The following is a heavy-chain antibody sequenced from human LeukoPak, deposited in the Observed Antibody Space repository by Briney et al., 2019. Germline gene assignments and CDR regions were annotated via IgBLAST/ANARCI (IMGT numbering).Heavy chain of an antibody. CDR3: ARGVRFRGYVDY. D-gene: IGHD3-16*01. V-gene: IGHV3-48*03. Sequence: GGSLRLSCAASGFTFSSFEMKWVRQAPGKGLEWASYISSGGSTIYYADSVKGRFTISRDNAKNSLYLQLNSLGAEDTAVYYCARGVRFRGYVDYWGQGTLVTVSS. CDR1: GFTFSSFE. CDR2: ISSGGSTI. J-gene: IGHJ4*02.